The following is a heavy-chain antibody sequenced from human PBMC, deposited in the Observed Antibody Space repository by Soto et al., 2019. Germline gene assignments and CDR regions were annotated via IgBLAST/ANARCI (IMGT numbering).Heavy chain of an antibody. CDR1: VGSIISGGYY. CDR2: IYYSGST. CDR3: ARDLAAAGPRSYYYGMDV. D-gene: IGHD6-13*01. J-gene: IGHJ6*02. V-gene: IGHV4-31*03. Sequence: PSETLSLTCTFSVGSIISGGYYWSWIRQHPGKGLEWIGYIYYSGSTYYNPSLKSRVTISVDTSKNQFSLKLSSVTAADTAVYYCARDLAAAGPRSYYYGMDVWGQGTTVTVSS.